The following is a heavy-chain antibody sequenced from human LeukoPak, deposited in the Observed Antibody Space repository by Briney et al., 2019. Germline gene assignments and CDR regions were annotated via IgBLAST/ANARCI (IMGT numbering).Heavy chain of an antibody. J-gene: IGHJ4*02. CDR3: ARVNPVAGFFDY. CDR1: GGSISSYY. V-gene: IGHV4-59*01. CDR2: IYYSGST. D-gene: IGHD6-19*01. Sequence: PSETLSLTCTVSGGSISSYYWSWIRQPPGKGLEWIGYIYYSGSTNYNPSLKSRVTISVDTSKNQFSLKLSSVTAADTAVYYCARVNPVAGFFDYWGQGILVTVSS.